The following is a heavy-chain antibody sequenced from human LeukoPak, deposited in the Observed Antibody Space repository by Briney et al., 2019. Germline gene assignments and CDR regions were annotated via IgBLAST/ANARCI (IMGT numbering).Heavy chain of an antibody. V-gene: IGHV1-69*05. CDR1: GGTFSSYA. D-gene: IGHD3-22*01. CDR2: IIPIFGTA. Sequence: SVKVSCKASGGTFSSYAISWVRQAPGQGLEWMGGIIPIFGTANYAQKFQSRVTITTDESTSTAYMELSSLRSEDTAVYYCAISPLLYYYDSSGYFDYWGQGTLVTVSS. CDR3: AISPLLYYYDSSGYFDY. J-gene: IGHJ4*02.